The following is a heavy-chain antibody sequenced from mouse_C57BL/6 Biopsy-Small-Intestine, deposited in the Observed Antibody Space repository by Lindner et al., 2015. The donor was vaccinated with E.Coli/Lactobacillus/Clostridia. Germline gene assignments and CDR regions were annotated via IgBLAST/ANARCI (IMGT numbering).Heavy chain of an antibody. CDR2: IDPVDNET. D-gene: IGHD6-1*01. CDR1: GFNIKDYY. Sequence: VQLQESGAEFVKPGASVKLSCIASGFNIKDYYIHWVKQRTEQGLEWIGRIDPVDNETSYAPKFQDKATITADTSSNTAYLQLSSLTSEDTAVYYCAPLFDYWGQGTTLTVSS. V-gene: IGHV14-2*01. J-gene: IGHJ2*01. CDR3: APLFDY.